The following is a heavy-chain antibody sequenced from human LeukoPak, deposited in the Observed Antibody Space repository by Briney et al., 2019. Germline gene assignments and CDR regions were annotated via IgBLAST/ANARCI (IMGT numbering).Heavy chain of an antibody. CDR1: GGSIRSAGYS. Sequence: PSQTLSLTCTVSGGSIRSAGYSWFWIRQFPGKGLEWIGYIYYSGSTAYNPSLKSRVSISLDTSENQSSLNLTSVTAADTAVYFCARDGATGVLDHWGQGTLVTVSS. V-gene: IGHV4-31*03. D-gene: IGHD7-27*01. CDR3: ARDGATGVLDH. J-gene: IGHJ4*02. CDR2: IYYSGST.